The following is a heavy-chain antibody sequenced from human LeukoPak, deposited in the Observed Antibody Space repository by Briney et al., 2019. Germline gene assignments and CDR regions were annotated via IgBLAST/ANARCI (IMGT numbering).Heavy chain of an antibody. V-gene: IGHV4-59*08. CDR2: IYYSGST. CDR1: GGSISSYY. D-gene: IGHD2-21*01. J-gene: IGHJ3*02. Sequence: SETLPLTCTVSGGSISSYYWSWIRQPPGKGLEWIGYIYYSGSTNYNPSLKSRVTISVDTSKNQFSLKLSSVTAADTAVYYCARHPPKHIVVVRGAFGIWGQGTMVTVSS. CDR3: ARHPPKHIVVVRGAFGI.